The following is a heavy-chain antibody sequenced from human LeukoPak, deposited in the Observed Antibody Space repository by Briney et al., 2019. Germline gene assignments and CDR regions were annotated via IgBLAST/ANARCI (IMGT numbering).Heavy chain of an antibody. Sequence: TGGSLRLSCTASGFTLGDYAMSWVRQAPGKGLEWVGFIRSKAYGGTTEYAASVKGRCTISRDDSKSIAYLQMNSLKTEGTAVYYCTRDLTGDRYSGSFDAFDIWGQGTMVTVSS. CDR1: GFTLGDYA. V-gene: IGHV3-49*04. CDR3: TRDLTGDRYSGSFDAFDI. D-gene: IGHD1-26*01. CDR2: IRSKAYGGTT. J-gene: IGHJ3*02.